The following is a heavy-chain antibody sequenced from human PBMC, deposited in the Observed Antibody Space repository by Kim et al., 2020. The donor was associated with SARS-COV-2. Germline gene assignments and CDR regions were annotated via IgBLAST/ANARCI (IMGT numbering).Heavy chain of an antibody. CDR3: ARDNWSWRQQPGDWYFDL. Sequence: GGSLRLSCAASGFTFSSYAMHWVRQAPGKGLEWVAVIPYDGSNKYYVDSVKGRFTISRDNSKNTLYLQMNSLRAEDTAVYYCARDNWSWRQQPGDWYFDLWGRGTLVTVSS. CDR1: GFTFSSYA. V-gene: IGHV3-30*04. D-gene: IGHD6-13*01. CDR2: IPYDGSNK. J-gene: IGHJ2*01.